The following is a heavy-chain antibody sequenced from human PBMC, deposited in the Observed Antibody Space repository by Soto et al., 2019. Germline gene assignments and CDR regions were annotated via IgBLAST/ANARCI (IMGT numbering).Heavy chain of an antibody. CDR2: ISYDGSNK. CDR1: GSTFSSYA. D-gene: IGHD3-22*01. J-gene: IGHJ4*02. CDR3: ARGDTSYYDSSGSNYDY. Sequence: GGSLRLSCAASGSTFSSYAMHWVRQAPGKGLEWVAVISYDGSNKYYADSVKGRFTISRDNSKNTLYLQMNSLRAEDTAVYYCARGDTSYYDSSGSNYDYWGQGTLVTVSS. V-gene: IGHV3-30-3*01.